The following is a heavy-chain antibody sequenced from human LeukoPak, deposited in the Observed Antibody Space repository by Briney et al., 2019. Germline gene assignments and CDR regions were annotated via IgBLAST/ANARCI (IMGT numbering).Heavy chain of an antibody. CDR2: IHYNGSDK. D-gene: IGHD1-26*01. Sequence: GGSLRLSCAASGFTFSSCGMHCVRQRPGKGLEWVSYIHYNGSDKNYIDSVRSRFTTARDNPKETLYLQMTSVSHDDTAVYFCVKDVGVGASYFDNWGQGTLVAVSP. J-gene: IGHJ4*02. CDR1: GFTFSSCG. CDR3: VKDVGVGASYFDN. V-gene: IGHV3-30*02.